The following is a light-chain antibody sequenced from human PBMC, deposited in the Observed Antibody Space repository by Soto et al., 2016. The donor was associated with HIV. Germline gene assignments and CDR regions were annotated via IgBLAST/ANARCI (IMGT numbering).Light chain of an antibody. CDR3: QQYYSTPPWT. J-gene: IGKJ1*01. CDR1: QGISSW. Sequence: DIQMTQSPSSVSASVGDRVTITCRASQGISSWLAWYQQKPGKAPKLLISAASSLQNGVPSRFSGSGSGTDFTFTISSLQPDDLATYYCQQYYSTPPWTFGQGTKVEIK. CDR2: AAS. V-gene: IGKV1-12*01.